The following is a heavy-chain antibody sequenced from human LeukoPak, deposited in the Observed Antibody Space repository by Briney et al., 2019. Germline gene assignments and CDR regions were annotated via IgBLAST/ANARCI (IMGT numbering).Heavy chain of an antibody. D-gene: IGHD5-18*01. CDR1: GGSVSRSPYY. CDR2: IYYSGST. Sequence: SETLSLTCTVSGGSVSRSPYYWGWIRQPPGKGLEWIGNIYYSGSTYYNPSLRSRVTISVDTSKNQFSLKLSSVTAAETAVYHCAREGRYRYGYNEYHSYMDIWGKGTTVTVSS. J-gene: IGHJ6*03. V-gene: IGHV4-39*07. CDR3: AREGRYRYGYNEYHSYMDI.